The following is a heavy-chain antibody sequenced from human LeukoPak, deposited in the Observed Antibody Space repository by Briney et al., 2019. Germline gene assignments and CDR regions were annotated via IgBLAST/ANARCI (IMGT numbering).Heavy chain of an antibody. Sequence: GGSLRLSCAASGFTFSSYGVHWVRQAPGKGLEWVAFIRYDGSNKYYADSVKGRFTISRDNSKNTLYLQMNSLRAEDTAVYYCAKDLQQQMVTGYFDYWGQGTLVTVSS. CDR1: GFTFSSYG. J-gene: IGHJ4*02. D-gene: IGHD6-13*01. CDR3: AKDLQQQMVTGYFDY. V-gene: IGHV3-30*02. CDR2: IRYDGSNK.